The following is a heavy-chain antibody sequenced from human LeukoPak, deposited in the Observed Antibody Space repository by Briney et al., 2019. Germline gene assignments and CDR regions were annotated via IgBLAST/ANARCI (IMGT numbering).Heavy chain of an antibody. D-gene: IGHD5-24*01. V-gene: IGHV3-21*01. J-gene: IGHJ4*02. Sequence: PGGSLRLSCAASGFTFSTYSMNWVRQAPGKGLEWVSFITGSGNTYLYYADSVKGRFTISRDSAKSSLYLQMNSLRAEDTAVYYCARGNFFRDQACFDYWGQGTLVTVSS. CDR3: ARGNFFRDQACFDY. CDR2: ITGSGNTYL. CDR1: GFTFSTYS.